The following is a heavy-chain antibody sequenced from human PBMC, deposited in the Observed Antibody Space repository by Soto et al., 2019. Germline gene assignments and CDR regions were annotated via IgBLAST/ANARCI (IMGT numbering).Heavy chain of an antibody. Sequence: QVQLVQSGAEVKKPGASVKVSCKASGYTFTSYDINWVRQATGQGLEWMGWMNPNSGNTGYAQKFQGGVTMTRNTSISTAYMELSSLRSEDTAVYYCARSGDFWSGYYSVFDYWGQGTLVTVSS. V-gene: IGHV1-8*01. CDR2: MNPNSGNT. D-gene: IGHD3-3*01. CDR1: GYTFTSYD. CDR3: ARSGDFWSGYYSVFDY. J-gene: IGHJ4*02.